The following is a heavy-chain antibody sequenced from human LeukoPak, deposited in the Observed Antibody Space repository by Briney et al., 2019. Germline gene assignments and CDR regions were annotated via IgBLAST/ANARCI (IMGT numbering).Heavy chain of an antibody. J-gene: IGHJ4*02. V-gene: IGHV4-39*07. CDR1: GGSLSSSSYY. Sequence: SETLSLTCTVSGGSLSSSSYYWGWIRQPPGTGLEWIGSIYYSGSTYYNPSLNSRVTISVDTSKNQFSLKLSSVTAADTAVYYCARHVNGAYYYDSTGQVFDYWGQGTLVTVSS. CDR2: IYYSGST. CDR3: ARHVNGAYYYDSTGQVFDY. D-gene: IGHD3-22*01.